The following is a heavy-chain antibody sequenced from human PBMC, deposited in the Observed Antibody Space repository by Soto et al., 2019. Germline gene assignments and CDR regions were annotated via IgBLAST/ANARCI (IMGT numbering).Heavy chain of an antibody. Sequence: SETLSLTCTVSGGAIRNYYRSWIRQPPGKGPEWIGYVYHSGTTNYNPSFESRVTISLDTSKNQFSLKLSSVTAADTAVYYCATRPPGGVWVGVFDYCSQGTLVTVS. J-gene: IGHJ4*02. CDR2: VYHSGTT. CDR1: GGAIRNYY. V-gene: IGHV4-59*01. CDR3: ATRPPGGVWVGVFDY. D-gene: IGHD3-16*01.